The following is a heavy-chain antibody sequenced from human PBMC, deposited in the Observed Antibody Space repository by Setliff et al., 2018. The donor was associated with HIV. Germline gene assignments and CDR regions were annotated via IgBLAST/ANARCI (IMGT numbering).Heavy chain of an antibody. CDR1: GGSISSGSYY. CDR3: ARDLGSGLYYYGMDV. J-gene: IGHJ6*02. D-gene: IGHD7-27*01. CDR2: IYTSGST. V-gene: IGHV4-61*02. Sequence: PSETLSLTCTVSGGSISSGSYYWSWIRQPAGKGLEWIGRIYTSGSTNYNPSLKSRVTISVDTSKNQFSLKLSSVTAADTVVYYCARDLGSGLYYYGMDVWGQGTTVTVSS.